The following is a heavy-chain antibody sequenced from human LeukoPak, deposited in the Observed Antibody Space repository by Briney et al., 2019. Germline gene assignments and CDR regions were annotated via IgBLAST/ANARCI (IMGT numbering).Heavy chain of an antibody. CDR1: GGSISSSSYY. D-gene: IGHD4-17*01. Sequence: SETLSLTCTVSGGSISSSSYYWGWIRQPPGKGLERIGSIYYSGSTYYNPSLKSRVTISVDTSKNQFSLKLSSVTAADTAVYYCARAGGVTTFEVCDIWGQGTMVTVSS. J-gene: IGHJ3*02. V-gene: IGHV4-39*07. CDR2: IYYSGST. CDR3: ARAGGVTTFEVCDI.